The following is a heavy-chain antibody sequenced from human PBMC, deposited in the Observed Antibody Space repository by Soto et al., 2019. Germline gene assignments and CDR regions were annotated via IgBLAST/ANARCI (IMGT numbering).Heavy chain of an antibody. Sequence: ASETLSLTCAVYGGSFSGYYWSWIRQPPGKGLEWIGEINHSGSTNYNPSLKSRVTISVDTSKNQFSLKLSSVTAADTAVYYCARGHLSNNLYYYYYGMDVWGQGTTVTVSS. D-gene: IGHD4-4*01. V-gene: IGHV4-34*01. CDR1: GGSFSGYY. CDR2: INHSGST. J-gene: IGHJ6*02. CDR3: ARGHLSNNLYYYYYGMDV.